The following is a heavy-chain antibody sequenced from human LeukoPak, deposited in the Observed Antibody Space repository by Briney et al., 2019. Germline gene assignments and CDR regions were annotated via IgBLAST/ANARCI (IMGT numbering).Heavy chain of an antibody. V-gene: IGHV4-59*01. D-gene: IGHD6-13*01. J-gene: IGHJ4*02. CDR1: GGSISSYY. CDR2: IYYSGST. CDR3: ASGSVAAAPYFDH. Sequence: PSETLSLTCTVSGGSISSYYWSWIRQPPGKGLEWVGDIYYSGSTNYNPSLKSRVTISVDTSKNPLSLKLSSVTAADTAVYYCASGSVAAAPYFDHWGQGTLVTVSS.